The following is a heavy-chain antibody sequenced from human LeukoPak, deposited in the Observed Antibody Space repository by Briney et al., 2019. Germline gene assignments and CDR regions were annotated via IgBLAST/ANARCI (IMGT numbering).Heavy chain of an antibody. V-gene: IGHV3-30-3*01. CDR1: GFTFSSYA. Sequence: PGRSLRLSCAASGFTFSSYAMHWVRQAPGKGLEWVAVISYDGSNKYYADSVKGRFTISRDTSKNTLYLQMNSLRAEDTAVYYCARDYGGRPPYYYGMDVWGQGTTVTVSS. J-gene: IGHJ6*02. CDR3: ARDYGGRPPYYYGMDV. D-gene: IGHD4-23*01. CDR2: ISYDGSNK.